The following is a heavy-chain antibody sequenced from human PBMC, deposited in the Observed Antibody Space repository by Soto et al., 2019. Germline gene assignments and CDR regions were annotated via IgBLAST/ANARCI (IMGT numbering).Heavy chain of an antibody. CDR2: IYYSGST. CDR3: ARAESAYSNSDWFDP. Sequence: SETLSLTCPVSGGSLSSGVYYWSWIRQHPGKGLEWIGYIYYSGSTYYNPSLKSRVTISVDTSKNQFSLKLSSVTAADTAVYYCARAESAYSNSDWFDPWGQGTLVTVSS. CDR1: GGSLSSGVYY. D-gene: IGHD4-4*01. V-gene: IGHV4-31*03. J-gene: IGHJ5*02.